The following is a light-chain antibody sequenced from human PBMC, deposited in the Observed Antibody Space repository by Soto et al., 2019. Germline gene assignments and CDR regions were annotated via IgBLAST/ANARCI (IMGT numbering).Light chain of an antibody. Sequence: QMTQSASTLSGPVGDRVTITCRASQTISSWLAWYQQKPGKAPKLLIYKASTLKSGVPSRFSGSGSGTEFTLTISSLQPDDFATCCCEQYNRYSTLGQGTKVDI. CDR3: EQYNRYST. V-gene: IGKV1-5*03. J-gene: IGKJ1*01. CDR2: KAS. CDR1: QTISSW.